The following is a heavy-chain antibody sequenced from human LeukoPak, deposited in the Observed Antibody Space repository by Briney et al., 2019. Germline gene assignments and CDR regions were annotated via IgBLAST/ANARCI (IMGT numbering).Heavy chain of an antibody. Sequence: GGSLRLSCEASGFPFSTYTMSWVRQAPGKGLEWLSCITSSTYYADSVKGRFTISRDNAKNSLYLQMNSLRAEDTAVYYCARARYFGSGTYHDYWGQGTLVTVSS. CDR3: ARARYFGSGTYHDY. D-gene: IGHD3-10*01. CDR1: GFPFSTYT. J-gene: IGHJ4*02. V-gene: IGHV3-48*01. CDR2: ITSST.